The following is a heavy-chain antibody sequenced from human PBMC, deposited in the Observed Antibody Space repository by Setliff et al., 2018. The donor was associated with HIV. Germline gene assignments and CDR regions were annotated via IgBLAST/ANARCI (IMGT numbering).Heavy chain of an antibody. Sequence: SETLSLTCTVSGDSVRSSRYYWSWIRQPAGMGLEWIGRIYTSGSTNYNPSLKSRVTISVDTSKNQFSLKVNSVTAADTAVYYCARRIDNSGTFPDQNWHDPWGQGSPVTVSS. J-gene: IGHJ5*02. CDR3: ARRIDNSGTFPDQNWHDP. D-gene: IGHD3-10*01. CDR1: GDSVRSSRYY. V-gene: IGHV4-61*10. CDR2: IYTSGST.